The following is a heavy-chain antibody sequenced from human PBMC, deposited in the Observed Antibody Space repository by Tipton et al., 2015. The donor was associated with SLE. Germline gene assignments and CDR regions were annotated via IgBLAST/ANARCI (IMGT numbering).Heavy chain of an antibody. CDR1: GGSFSGYY. CDR3: ARDDRVVVVPAAMGFLYGMDV. J-gene: IGHJ6*02. CDR2: INHSGST. D-gene: IGHD2-2*01. Sequence: TLSHTCAVYGGSFSGYYWSWIRQPPGKGLEWIGEINHSGSTNYNPSLKSRVTISVGTSKNQFSLKLSSVTAADTAVYYCARDDRVVVVPAAMGFLYGMDVWGQGTTVTVSS. V-gene: IGHV4-34*01.